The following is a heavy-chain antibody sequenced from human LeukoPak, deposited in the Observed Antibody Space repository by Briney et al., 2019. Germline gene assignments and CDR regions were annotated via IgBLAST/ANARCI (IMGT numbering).Heavy chain of an antibody. CDR2: IYPGDSDT. D-gene: IGHD5-18*01. Sequence: GESLQISCKGSGYTFTNYWIAWVRQMPGKGQEWMAIIYPGDSDTRYSPSFQGQVTISADKSISTAYRQWSSLKASDTAMYYCARRGVGTAMSFYDYWGQGTLVTVSS. V-gene: IGHV5-51*01. J-gene: IGHJ4*02. CDR1: GYTFTNYW. CDR3: ARRGVGTAMSFYDY.